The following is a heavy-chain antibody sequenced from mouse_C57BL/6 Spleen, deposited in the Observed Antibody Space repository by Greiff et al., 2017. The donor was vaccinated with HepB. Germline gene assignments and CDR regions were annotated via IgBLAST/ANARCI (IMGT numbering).Heavy chain of an antibody. CDR3: ASCYYYYFDY. V-gene: IGHV1-39*01. J-gene: IGHJ2*01. CDR2: INPNYGTT. CDR1: GYSFTDYN. Sequence: EVQLQQSGPELVKPGASVKISCKASGYSFTDYNMNWVKQSNGKSLEWIGVINPNYGTTRYNQKFKGKATLTVDQSSSTTYMQLNSLTSEASAVYCCASCYYYYFDYWGQGTTLTVSS. D-gene: IGHD2-3*01.